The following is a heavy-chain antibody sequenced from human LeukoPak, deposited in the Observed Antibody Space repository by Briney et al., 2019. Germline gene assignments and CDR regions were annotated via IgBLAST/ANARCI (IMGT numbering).Heavy chain of an antibody. CDR3: AILQHYGDLAWFDP. V-gene: IGHV1-24*01. D-gene: IGHD3-10*01. Sequence: ASVKVSCKVSRYTLTELSMHWVRQAPGKGLEWMGGFDPEDGETIYAQKFQGRVTMPEDTSTDTAYMELSSLRSEDTAVYYCAILQHYGDLAWFDPWGQGTLVTVSS. CDR2: FDPEDGET. J-gene: IGHJ5*02. CDR1: RYTLTELS.